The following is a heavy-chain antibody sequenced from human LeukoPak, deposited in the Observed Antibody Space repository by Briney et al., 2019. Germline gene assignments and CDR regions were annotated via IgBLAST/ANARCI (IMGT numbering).Heavy chain of an antibody. Sequence: SETLSLTCTVSGGSISSYYWSWIRQPPGKGLEWIGYIYYSGSTNYNPSLKSRVPISVDTSKNQFSLKLSSVTAADTAVYYCASSVGWNYVYFDYWGQGTLVTVSS. J-gene: IGHJ4*02. D-gene: IGHD1-7*01. CDR1: GGSISSYY. V-gene: IGHV4-59*01. CDR3: ASSVGWNYVYFDY. CDR2: IYYSGST.